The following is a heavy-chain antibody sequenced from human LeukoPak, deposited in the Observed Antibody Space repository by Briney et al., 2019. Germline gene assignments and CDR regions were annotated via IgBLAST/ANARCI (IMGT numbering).Heavy chain of an antibody. CDR1: GYTFTGYY. Sequence: ASVKVSCKASGYTFTGYYVHWVRQAPGQGLEWMGRINPNSGGTNYAQKFQGRVTMTRDTSISTAYMELSRLRSDDTAVYYCARQVGGYCSSTSCFWFDPWGQGTLVTVSS. D-gene: IGHD2-2*01. CDR3: ARQVGGYCSSTSCFWFDP. J-gene: IGHJ5*02. V-gene: IGHV1-2*06. CDR2: INPNSGGT.